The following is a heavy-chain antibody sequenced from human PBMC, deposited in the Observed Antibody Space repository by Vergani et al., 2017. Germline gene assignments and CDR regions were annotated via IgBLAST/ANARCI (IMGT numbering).Heavy chain of an antibody. J-gene: IGHJ5*02. CDR1: GYTFTSYA. CDR2: INAGNGNT. CDR3: ARDPPEEYYDFWSGHNWFDP. D-gene: IGHD3-3*01. V-gene: IGHV1-3*01. Sequence: QVQLVQSGAEVKKPGASVKVSCKASGYTFTSYAMHWVRQAPGQRLEWMGWINAGNGNTKYSQKFQGRVTITRDTSGSTAYMELSSLRSEDTAVYYCARDPPEEYYDFWSGHNWFDPWGQGTLVTVSS.